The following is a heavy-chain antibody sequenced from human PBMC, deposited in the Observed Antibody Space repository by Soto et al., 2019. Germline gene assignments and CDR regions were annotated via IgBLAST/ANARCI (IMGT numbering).Heavy chain of an antibody. CDR3: AKLVLWFGKSSSYYFDY. J-gene: IGHJ4*02. V-gene: IGHV1-18*01. CDR2: ISAYNGNT. Sequence: QVQLVQSGAEVKKPGASVKVSCKASGYTFTSYGISWVRQAPGQGLEWMGWISAYNGNTNYAQKLQGRVTMTTDKSPSTAYMELRSMRSDDTAVYYCAKLVLWFGKSSSYYFDYWGQGTLVTVSS. D-gene: IGHD3-10*01. CDR1: GYTFTSYG.